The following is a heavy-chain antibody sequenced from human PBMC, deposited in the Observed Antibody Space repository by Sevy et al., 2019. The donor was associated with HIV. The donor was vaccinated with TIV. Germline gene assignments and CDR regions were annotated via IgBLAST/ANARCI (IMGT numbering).Heavy chain of an antibody. D-gene: IGHD3-16*01. J-gene: IGHJ6*02. CDR2: MNPNSGNT. Sequence: ASVKVSCKASGYTFTSYDINWVRQATGQGLEWMGWMNPNSGNTGYAQKFQGRVTMTRNTSISTAYMELSSLRSEDTAVYYCARGNGVRGSIGRAYYYYYGMDVWGQGTTVTVSS. V-gene: IGHV1-8*01. CDR3: ARGNGVRGSIGRAYYYYYGMDV. CDR1: GYTFTSYD.